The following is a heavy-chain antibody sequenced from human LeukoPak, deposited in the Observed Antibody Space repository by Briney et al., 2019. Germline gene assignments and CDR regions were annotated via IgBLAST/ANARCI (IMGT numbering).Heavy chain of an antibody. D-gene: IGHD1-26*01. J-gene: IGHJ4*02. CDR2: INGGNGYT. Sequence: ASVKVSCKASGYIFINYAIHWVRQAPGQRLEWMGWINGGNGYTKYSQNFQGRVTITRDTSASTAYMELSSLRSEDTAVYYCARDLDQYSGRFGGFGHDFWGQGTLVTVSS. V-gene: IGHV1-3*01. CDR1: GYIFINYA. CDR3: ARDLDQYSGRFGGFGHDF.